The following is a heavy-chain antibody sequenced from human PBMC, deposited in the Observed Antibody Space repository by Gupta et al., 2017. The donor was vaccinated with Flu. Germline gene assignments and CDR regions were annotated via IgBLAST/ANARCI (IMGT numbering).Heavy chain of an antibody. CDR2: FDIEDGET. CDR3: ATDGLLRYFDWLSRRYYYFMDV. Sequence: KGLEWMGHFDIEDGETVYAQKFQGRVTMTEDTSTDTAYMELSSLRSEDTAVYYCATDGLLRYFDWLSRRYYYFMDVWGEGTTVTVSS. D-gene: IGHD3-9*01. V-gene: IGHV1-24*01. J-gene: IGHJ6*03.